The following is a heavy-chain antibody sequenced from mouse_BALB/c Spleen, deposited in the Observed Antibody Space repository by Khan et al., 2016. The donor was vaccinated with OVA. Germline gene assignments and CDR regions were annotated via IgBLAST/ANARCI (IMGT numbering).Heavy chain of an antibody. D-gene: IGHD2-10*02. Sequence: VQLQQSGPELEKPGASVKISYKASGYSFTGYNMNWVKQSNGKSLEWIGNIDPYYGGATYNQKFKGKATLTVDKSSSTAYMPLKSLTSVDSAVYYCTRGYGSYVGYYFDYWGQGTTLTVSS. CDR3: TRGYGSYVGYYFDY. V-gene: IGHV1-39*01. CDR2: IDPYYGGA. J-gene: IGHJ2*01. CDR1: GYSFTGYN.